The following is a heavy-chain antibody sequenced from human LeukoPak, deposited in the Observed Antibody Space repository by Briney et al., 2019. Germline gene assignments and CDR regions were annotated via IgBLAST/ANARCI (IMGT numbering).Heavy chain of an antibody. J-gene: IGHJ4*02. Sequence: PSETLSLTCTVSGGSISSSSYYWGWIRQPPGKGLEWIGSIYCSGSTYYNPSLKSRVTISVDTSKNQFSLKLSSVTAADTAVYYCARRGGRGFFDYWGQGTLVTVSS. CDR3: ARRGGRGFFDY. D-gene: IGHD2-15*01. CDR2: IYCSGST. V-gene: IGHV4-39*01. CDR1: GGSISSSSYY.